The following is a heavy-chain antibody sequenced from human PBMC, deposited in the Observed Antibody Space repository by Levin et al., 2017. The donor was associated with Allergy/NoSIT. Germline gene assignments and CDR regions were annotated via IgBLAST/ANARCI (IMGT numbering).Heavy chain of an antibody. CDR1: GFTFSSYG. Sequence: LSLTCAASGFTFSSYGMHWVRQAPGKGLEWVAVISYDGSNKYYADSVKGRFTISRDNSKNTLYLQMNSLRAEDTAVYYCAIYCSGGSCPGAFDIWGQGTMVTVSS. CDR3: AIYCSGGSCPGAFDI. D-gene: IGHD2-15*01. V-gene: IGHV3-30*03. CDR2: ISYDGSNK. J-gene: IGHJ3*02.